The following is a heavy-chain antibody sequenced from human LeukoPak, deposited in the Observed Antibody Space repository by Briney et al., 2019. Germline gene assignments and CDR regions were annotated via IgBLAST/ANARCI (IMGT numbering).Heavy chain of an antibody. CDR1: GYTFTSYG. CDR3: ASGYGSGSYLGFDY. CDR2: ISAYNGNT. D-gene: IGHD3-10*01. Sequence: ASVKVSCKASGYTFTSYGISWVRQAPGQGLEWMGWISAYNGNTNYAQKLQGRVTITADESTSTAYMELSSLRSEDTAVYYCASGYGSGSYLGFDYWGQGTLVTVSS. V-gene: IGHV1-18*01. J-gene: IGHJ4*02.